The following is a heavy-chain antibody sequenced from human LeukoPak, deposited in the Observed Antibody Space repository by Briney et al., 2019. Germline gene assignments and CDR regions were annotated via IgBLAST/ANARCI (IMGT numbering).Heavy chain of an antibody. V-gene: IGHV4-34*01. Sequence: SETLSLTXAVYGGSFSGYYWSWIRQPPGKGLEWIGEINHSGSTNYNPSLKSRVTIPVDTSKNQFSLKLSSVTAADTAVYYCAVDLVGPAAISSDAFDIWGQGTTVTVSS. CDR3: AVDLVGPAAISSDAFDI. J-gene: IGHJ3*02. D-gene: IGHD2-2*01. CDR2: INHSGST. CDR1: GGSFSGYY.